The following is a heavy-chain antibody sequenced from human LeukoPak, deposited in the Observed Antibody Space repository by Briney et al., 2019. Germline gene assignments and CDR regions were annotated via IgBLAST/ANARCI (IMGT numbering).Heavy chain of an antibody. CDR2: ISDSGGRT. CDR1: GFTFSSYA. V-gene: IGHV3-23*01. CDR3: AKEPAGPHYYYGMDV. J-gene: IGHJ6*02. D-gene: IGHD2-2*01. Sequence: PGGSLRLSCAASGFTFSSYAMGWVRQAPGKGLEWVSVISDSGGRTYYADSVKGRFTISRDNSKNTLSVQMNSLRVEDTAVYFCAKEPAGPHYYYGMDVWGQGTTVIVSS.